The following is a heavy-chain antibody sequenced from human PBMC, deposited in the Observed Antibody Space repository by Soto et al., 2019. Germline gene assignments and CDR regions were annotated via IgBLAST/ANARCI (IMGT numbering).Heavy chain of an antibody. CDR2: ISDDGGNK. CDR1: GFAFSSYA. D-gene: IGHD3-3*01. CDR3: ARDGRPIGIFGGVILAYNWFDP. J-gene: IGHJ5*02. Sequence: QVQLVESGGGVVQPGRSLRLSCAASGFAFSSYAMHWVRQAPGKGLELVAVISDDGGNKYYAYSVKDRFTISRDTSKNTLYLPMNRVRAEDTAVYYCARDGRPIGIFGGVILAYNWFDPWGQGTLDTVSS. V-gene: IGHV3-30-3*01.